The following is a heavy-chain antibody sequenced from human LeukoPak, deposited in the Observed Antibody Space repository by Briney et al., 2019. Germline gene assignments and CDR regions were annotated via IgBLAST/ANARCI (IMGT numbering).Heavy chain of an antibody. D-gene: IGHD3-22*01. Sequence: GGSLRLSCAASGFTVSSNYMSWVRQAPGKGLEWVSVIYSGGSTYYADSVKGRFTISRDNSKNTLYLQMNSLRAEDTAVYYCARARPYYYDSSGYSGTYAFDIWGQGTMVTVSS. CDR1: GFTVSSNY. CDR2: IYSGGST. V-gene: IGHV3-66*02. CDR3: ARARPYYYDSSGYSGTYAFDI. J-gene: IGHJ3*02.